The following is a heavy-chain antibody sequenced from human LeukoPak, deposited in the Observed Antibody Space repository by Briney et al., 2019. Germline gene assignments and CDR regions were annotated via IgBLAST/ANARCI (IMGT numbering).Heavy chain of an antibody. D-gene: IGHD3-10*01. Sequence: SQTLFLTCAVPGGSISSGGYSWTWIRQPPGKGLEWIGYIYHGGSTYSYPSLKSRVTISVDSSKNQVYLKLSSVTAAVTAVYYCASTNYYGSGKYYYLDYWAQGTLVTVSS. CDR1: GGSISSGGYS. CDR2: IYHGGST. CDR3: ASTNYYGSGKYYYLDY. J-gene: IGHJ4*02. V-gene: IGHV4-30-2*01.